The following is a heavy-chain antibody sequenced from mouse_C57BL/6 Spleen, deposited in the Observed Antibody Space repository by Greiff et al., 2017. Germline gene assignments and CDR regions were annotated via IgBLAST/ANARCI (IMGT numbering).Heavy chain of an antibody. Sequence: EVQLQQSGGGLVQPGGSMKLSCVASGFTFSNYWMNWVRQSPEKGLEWVAQIRLKSDNYATHYAESVKGRFTISRDDSKSSVYLQMNNLRAEDTGIYYCTLGRFAYWGQGTLVTVSA. CDR3: TLGRFAY. J-gene: IGHJ3*01. V-gene: IGHV6-3*01. CDR1: GFTFSNYW. CDR2: IRLKSDNYAT. D-gene: IGHD4-1*01.